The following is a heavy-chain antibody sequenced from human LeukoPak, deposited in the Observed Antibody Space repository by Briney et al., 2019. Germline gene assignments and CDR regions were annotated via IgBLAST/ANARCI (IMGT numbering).Heavy chain of an antibody. CDR2: INPSGGST. V-gene: IGHV1-46*01. D-gene: IGHD3-16*01. J-gene: IGHJ4*02. Sequence: VASVKVSCKASGYTFTGYYMHWVRQAPGQGLEWMGIINPSGGSTSYAQKFQGRVTMTRDTSTSTVYMELSSLRSEDTAVYYCARFGSDTYGYKYYFDSWGQGSLATVSS. CDR1: GYTFTGYY. CDR3: ARFGSDTYGYKYYFDS.